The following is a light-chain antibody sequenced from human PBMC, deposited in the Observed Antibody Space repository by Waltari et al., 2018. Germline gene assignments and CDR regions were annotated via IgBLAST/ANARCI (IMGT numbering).Light chain of an antibody. CDR3: QSYDTSLSVV. CDR1: GPNLGAGCD. V-gene: IGLV1-40*01. Sequence: QSVLTQPPSVSGAPGQRVTISCPGSGPNLGAGCDVHWSQQLPRAAPKLLIYGSSTRPLGVPDRFFGSTSGTSASLAITGLQAEDEADYYCQSYDTSLSVVFGGGTKLTVL. CDR2: GSS. J-gene: IGLJ3*02.